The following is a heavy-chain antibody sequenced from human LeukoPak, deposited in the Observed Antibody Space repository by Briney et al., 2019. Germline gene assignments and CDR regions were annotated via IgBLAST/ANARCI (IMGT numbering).Heavy chain of an antibody. D-gene: IGHD2-2*01. V-gene: IGHV1-2*02. Sequence: ASVKVSCKASGYTLTHYYMHWVRQAPGQGLEWMGWINPKNGGTNYAQKFQGRVTMTRDTSTSTASMELSVLTSDDTAVYFCAKVDGYQPVLSLHYWGQGTLVTVSS. CDR1: GYTLTHYY. CDR2: INPKNGGT. CDR3: AKVDGYQPVLSLHY. J-gene: IGHJ4*02.